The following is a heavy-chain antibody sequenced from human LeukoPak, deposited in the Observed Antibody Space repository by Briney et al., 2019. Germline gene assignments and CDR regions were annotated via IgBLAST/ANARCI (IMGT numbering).Heavy chain of an antibody. V-gene: IGHV3-74*01. D-gene: IGHD2-15*01. CDR2: INSDGSST. CDR3: ARVGCSGGSCYQGLYYYYGMDV. CDR1: GFTFSSYW. J-gene: IGHJ6*02. Sequence: GGSLRLSCAASGFTFSSYWMHWVCQAPGKGLVWVSRINSDGSSTRYADSVKGRFTISRDNAKNTLYLQMNTLRAEDTAVYYCARVGCSGGSCYQGLYYYYGMDVWGQGTTVTVSS.